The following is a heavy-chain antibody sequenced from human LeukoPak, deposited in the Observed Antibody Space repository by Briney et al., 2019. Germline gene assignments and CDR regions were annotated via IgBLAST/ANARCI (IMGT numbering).Heavy chain of an antibody. Sequence: GASVKVSCKASGYTFTSYYMHWVRQAPGQGLEWMGIINPSGGSTSYAQKFQDRVTMTRDTSTSTVYMELSSLRSEDTAVYYCASSPVSGVVINNWFDPWGQGTLVTVSS. V-gene: IGHV1-46*01. CDR1: GYTFTSYY. D-gene: IGHD3-3*01. CDR3: ASSPVSGVVINNWFDP. CDR2: INPSGGST. J-gene: IGHJ5*02.